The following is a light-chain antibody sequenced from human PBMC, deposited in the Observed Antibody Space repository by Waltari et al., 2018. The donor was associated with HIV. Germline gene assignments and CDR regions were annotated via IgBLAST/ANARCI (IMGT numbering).Light chain of an antibody. Sequence: DILLTQSPATISVSPGERVTVSCRASQNVDDKLAWYQQKPGQSPRLLIYHSSVRAAGVPTRFGGAGSATNFTLTITGLQSEDFTLYFCQQYHHWPPLTFGGGSRVELK. CDR3: QQYHHWPPLT. V-gene: IGKV3D-15*01. J-gene: IGKJ4*01. CDR2: HSS. CDR1: QNVDDK.